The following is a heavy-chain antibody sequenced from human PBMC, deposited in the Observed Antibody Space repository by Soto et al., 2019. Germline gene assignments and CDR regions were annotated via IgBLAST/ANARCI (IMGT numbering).Heavy chain of an antibody. CDR3: ARRKVLRYFDWLRSDYYYGMDV. CDR2: IYYSGST. Sequence: SETLSLTCTVSGGSISSSSYYWGWIRQPPGKGLEWIGSIYYSGSTYYNPSLKSRVTISVDTSKNQFSLKLSSVTAADTAVYYCARRKVLRYFDWLRSDYYYGMDVWGQGTTVTVSS. CDR1: GGSISSSSYY. J-gene: IGHJ6*02. V-gene: IGHV4-39*01. D-gene: IGHD3-9*01.